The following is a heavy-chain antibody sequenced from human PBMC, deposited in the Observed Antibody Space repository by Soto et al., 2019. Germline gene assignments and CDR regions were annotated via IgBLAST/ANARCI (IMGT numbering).Heavy chain of an antibody. J-gene: IGHJ4*02. Sequence: GASVKVSCKASGYTFTSYGISWVRQAPGQGLEWMGWISAYNGNTKYARKLQGRVTMTTDTSTSTACMELRSLRSDDTAVYYWARGAKRYCSSTSCYAGGDDYWGQGTLVTVSS. V-gene: IGHV1-18*01. CDR3: ARGAKRYCSSTSCYAGGDDY. D-gene: IGHD2-2*01. CDR2: ISAYNGNT. CDR1: GYTFTSYG.